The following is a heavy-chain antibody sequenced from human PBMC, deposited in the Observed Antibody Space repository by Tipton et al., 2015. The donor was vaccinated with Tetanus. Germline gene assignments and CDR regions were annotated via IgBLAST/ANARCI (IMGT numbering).Heavy chain of an antibody. D-gene: IGHD3-22*01. Sequence: VQLVQSGAEVKKPGASVKVSCKASGYTFTGYYIYWVRQAPGQGLEWMGWIDPNSGGTVYAQKFQGRVTMTRDTSISTAYMELRSLRSDDTAVYYCARDRGDYIYYGMDVWGPGITVTVS. J-gene: IGHJ6*02. CDR1: GYTFTGYY. CDR3: ARDRGDYIYYGMDV. V-gene: IGHV1-2*02. CDR2: IDPNSGGT.